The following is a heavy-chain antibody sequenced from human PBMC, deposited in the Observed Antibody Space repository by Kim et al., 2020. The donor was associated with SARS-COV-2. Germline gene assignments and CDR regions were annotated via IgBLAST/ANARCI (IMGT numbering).Heavy chain of an antibody. D-gene: IGHD3-10*01. CDR1: GFTFSSYA. Sequence: GGSLRLSCAASGFTFSSYAMHWVRQAPGKGLEWVAVISYDGSNKYYADSVKGRFTISRDNSKNTLYLQMNSLRAEDTAVYYCARDLHYYGSGSYSDGMDVWGQGTTVTVSS. V-gene: IGHV3-30*04. CDR3: ARDLHYYGSGSYSDGMDV. CDR2: ISYDGSNK. J-gene: IGHJ6*02.